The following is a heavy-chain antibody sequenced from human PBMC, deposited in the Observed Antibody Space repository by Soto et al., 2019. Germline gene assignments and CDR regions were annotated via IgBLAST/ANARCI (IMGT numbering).Heavy chain of an antibody. CDR1: GFTFSSYG. D-gene: IGHD6-19*01. J-gene: IGHJ4*02. CDR3: ARAQWLVRGGDY. Sequence: QMQRVESGGGVVQPGRSLRLSCAASGFTFSSYGMHWVRQAPGKGLEWVAVIWYDGSNKYYADSVKGRFTISRDNSKNTLYLQMNSLRAEDTAVYYCARAQWLVRGGDYWGQGTLVTVSS. V-gene: IGHV3-33*01. CDR2: IWYDGSNK.